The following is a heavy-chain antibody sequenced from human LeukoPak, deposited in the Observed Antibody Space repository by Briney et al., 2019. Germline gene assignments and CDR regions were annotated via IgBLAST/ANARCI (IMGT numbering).Heavy chain of an antibody. Sequence: SQTLSLTCAVSGGSISSGGYSWGWIRQPPGKGLEFIGYIHHTGSTNYNPSLKSRVAISVDRSKNQFSLKLTSVTAADTAVYYCARGSVYDSSTFDIWGQGTMVTVSS. J-gene: IGHJ3*02. V-gene: IGHV4-30-2*01. CDR3: ARGSVYDSSTFDI. CDR2: IHHTGST. D-gene: IGHD3-22*01. CDR1: GGSISSGGYS.